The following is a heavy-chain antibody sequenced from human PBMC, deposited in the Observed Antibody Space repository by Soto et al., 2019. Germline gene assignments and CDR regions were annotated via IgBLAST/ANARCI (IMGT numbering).Heavy chain of an antibody. CDR2: INPGAVST. Sequence: QVQLVQSGAEVKKPGASVEVSCKASGYTFTTYYIHWVRHAPGQGLGWMGVINPGAVSTKYAQKFQDRVTMTSDTSTSTVYMDLSSLRSEDTAVYFCARGGNGDNVGYWYFDLWGRGTLVTVSP. J-gene: IGHJ2*01. D-gene: IGHD4-17*01. CDR3: ARGGNGDNVGYWYFDL. V-gene: IGHV1-46*01. CDR1: GYTFTTYY.